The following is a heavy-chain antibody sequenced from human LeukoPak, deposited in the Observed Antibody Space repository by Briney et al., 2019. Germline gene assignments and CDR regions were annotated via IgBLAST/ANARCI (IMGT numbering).Heavy chain of an antibody. CDR2: ISSSGSTI. Sequence: GGSLRLSCAASGFTFSSYEMNWVRQAPGKGLEWVSHISSSGSTIYYADSVKGRFTISRDNAKNSLYLQMNSLRAEDTAVYYCARDRSYYNSSGHYWGQGTLVTVSS. J-gene: IGHJ4*02. V-gene: IGHV3-48*03. D-gene: IGHD3-22*01. CDR1: GFTFSSYE. CDR3: ARDRSYYNSSGHY.